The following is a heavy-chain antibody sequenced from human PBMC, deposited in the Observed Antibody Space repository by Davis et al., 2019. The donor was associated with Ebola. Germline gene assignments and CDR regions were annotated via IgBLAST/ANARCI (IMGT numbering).Heavy chain of an antibody. CDR3: ARGILRRTFGGANPPWYFDL. J-gene: IGHJ2*01. CDR2: INSDGSST. V-gene: IGHV3-74*01. Sequence: GESLKISCAASGFTFSSYWMHWVRQAPGKGLVWVSRINSDGSSTSYADSVKGRFTISRDNAKNTLYLQMNSLRAEDTAVYYCARGILRRTFGGANPPWYFDLWGRGTLVTVSS. D-gene: IGHD3-16*01. CDR1: GFTFSSYW.